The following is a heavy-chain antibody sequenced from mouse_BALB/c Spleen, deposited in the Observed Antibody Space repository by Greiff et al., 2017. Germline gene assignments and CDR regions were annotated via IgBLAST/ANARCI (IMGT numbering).Heavy chain of an antibody. J-gene: IGHJ2*01. Sequence: VQLQQSGAELAKPGASVKMSCKASGYTFTSYWMHWVKQRPGQGLEWIGYINPSTGYTEYNQKFKDKATLTADKSSSTAYMQLSSLTSEDSAVYDCARTYYGNYGYFDYWGQGTTRTVSS. V-gene: IGHV1-7*01. CDR1: GYTFTSYW. D-gene: IGHD2-10*01. CDR2: INPSTGYT. CDR3: ARTYYGNYGYFDY.